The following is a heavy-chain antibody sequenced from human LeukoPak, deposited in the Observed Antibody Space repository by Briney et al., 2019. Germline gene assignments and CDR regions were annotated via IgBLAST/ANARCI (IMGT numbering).Heavy chain of an antibody. CDR3: ARGLSSSASYYFDY. CDR2: INAGNGNT. J-gene: IGHJ4*02. V-gene: IGHV1-3*01. CDR1: GYTFTSYA. D-gene: IGHD6-6*01. Sequence: ASVKVSCKAPGYTFTSYAMHWVRQAPGQRLEWMGWINAGNGNTKYSQKFQGRVTITRDTSASTAYMELSSLRSEDTAVYYCARGLSSSASYYFDYWGQGTLVTVSS.